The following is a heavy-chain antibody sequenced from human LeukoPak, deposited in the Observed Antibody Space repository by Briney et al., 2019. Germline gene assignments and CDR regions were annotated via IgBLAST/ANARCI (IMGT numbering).Heavy chain of an antibody. J-gene: IGHJ5*02. CDR2: FIPIFGTA. CDR1: GGTFSSYA. V-gene: IGHV1-69*01. CDR3: ARGCPAKSIAARGGWWFHL. D-gene: IGHD6-6*01. Sequence: SVKVSCKASGGTFSSYAISWVRQAPGQGLEWMGGFIPIFGTANYAQKFQGRVTITADESTSTAYMELSSLRSEDTAAYYCARGCPAKSIAARGGWWFHLGGRGTL.